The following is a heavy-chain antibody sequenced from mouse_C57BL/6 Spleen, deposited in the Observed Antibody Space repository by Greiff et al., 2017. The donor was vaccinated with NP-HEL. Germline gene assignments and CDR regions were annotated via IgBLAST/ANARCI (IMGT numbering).Heavy chain of an antibody. CDR2: ISSGSSTI. V-gene: IGHV5-17*01. D-gene: IGHD1-1*01. J-gene: IGHJ2*01. CDR3: ERLGYYGSSSFDY. Sequence: DVKLVESGGGLVKPGGSLKLSCAASGFTFSDYGMHWVRQAPEKGLEWVAYISSGSSTIYYADTVKGRFTISRDNAKNTLFLQMTSLRSEDTAMYYCERLGYYGSSSFDYWGQGTTLTVSS. CDR1: GFTFSDYG.